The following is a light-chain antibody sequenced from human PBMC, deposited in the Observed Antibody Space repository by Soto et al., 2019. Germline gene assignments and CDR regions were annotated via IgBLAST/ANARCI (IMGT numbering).Light chain of an antibody. V-gene: IGKV4-1*01. CDR1: QSVLYSSNNKNY. J-gene: IGKJ4*01. CDR2: WAS. CDR3: QQYYSTPLT. Sequence: DMLLIHSPYSLAVSLGERATINCKSSQSVLYSSNNKNYLAWYQQKPGQPPKLLIYWASTRESGVPDRFSGSGSGTDFTLTISSLQAEDVAVYYCQQYYSTPLTFGGGTKVDIK.